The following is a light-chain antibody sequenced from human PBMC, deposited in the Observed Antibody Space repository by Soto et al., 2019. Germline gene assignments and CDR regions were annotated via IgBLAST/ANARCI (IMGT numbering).Light chain of an antibody. CDR1: SSNIGSNT. CDR2: SYN. Sequence: QSVLIQPPSASGTPGQRVTISCSGSSSNIGSNTGIWYQQLPGTAPKLLIYSYNQRPSGVPDRFSGSKSGTSASLAISGLQTEDEADYYCAAWEDSLNGVVFGGGTKRTV. J-gene: IGLJ2*01. CDR3: AAWEDSLNGVV. V-gene: IGLV1-44*01.